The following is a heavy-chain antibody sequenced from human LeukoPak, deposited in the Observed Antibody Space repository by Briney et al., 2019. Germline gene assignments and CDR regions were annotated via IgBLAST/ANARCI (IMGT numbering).Heavy chain of an antibody. D-gene: IGHD2-21*02. CDR3: ARDSVCGGDCYTGYYFDY. V-gene: IGHV3-30-3*01. Sequence: GGSLRLSCAASGFTFSSFTMTWVRQAPGKGLEWVAVISYDGSNKYYADSVKGRFTISRDNSKNTLYLQMNSLRAEDTAVYYCARDSVCGGDCYTGYYFDYWGQGTLVTVSS. CDR1: GFTFSSFT. CDR2: ISYDGSNK. J-gene: IGHJ4*02.